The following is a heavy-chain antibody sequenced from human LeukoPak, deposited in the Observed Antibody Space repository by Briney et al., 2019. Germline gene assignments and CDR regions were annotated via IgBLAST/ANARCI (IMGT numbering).Heavy chain of an antibody. V-gene: IGHV3-30*04. J-gene: IGHJ4*02. D-gene: IGHD4-17*01. CDR2: ISYDGSNY. CDR3: ARPDYGDYPLRY. Sequence: GGSLRLSCAASGFTFGSYAMHWVRQAPGKGLEWLAVISYDGSNYYYADSVKGRFTISRDNSKNTLYLQVNSLRAEDTAVYFCARPDYGDYPLRYWGQGTLVTVPS. CDR1: GFTFGSYA.